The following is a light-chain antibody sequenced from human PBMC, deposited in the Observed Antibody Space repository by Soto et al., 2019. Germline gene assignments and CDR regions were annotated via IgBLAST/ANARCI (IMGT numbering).Light chain of an antibody. CDR3: KQRYSITIT. CDR2: AAS. V-gene: IGKV1-9*01. CDR1: QGISNY. Sequence: DIQLTQSPSFRSASVGDGVTLTCRASQGISNYLAWYKQKQGKAPKLLIYAASTLQRGVPSRFSGSRSGTDFNLTISSLKHEESATYYGKQRYSITITVGQGTRLEIK. J-gene: IGKJ5*01.